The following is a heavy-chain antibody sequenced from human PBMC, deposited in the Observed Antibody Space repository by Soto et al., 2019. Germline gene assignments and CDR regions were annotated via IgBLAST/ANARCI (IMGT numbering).Heavy chain of an antibody. J-gene: IGHJ4*02. Sequence: QVQLQESGPGLMKPSETLSLTCSVSGASIAGSSYWSWIRQPAGKGLEWIGRFSLSGTTNYSPSLRSRVTMSADVSKNQFSLRLTSVTAADTPLYYCARGMTPPGAPAWYYFDSWGQGTLVTVSS. CDR1: GASIAGSSY. CDR3: ARGMTPPGAPAWYYFDS. D-gene: IGHD2-8*02. V-gene: IGHV4-4*07. CDR2: FSLSGTT.